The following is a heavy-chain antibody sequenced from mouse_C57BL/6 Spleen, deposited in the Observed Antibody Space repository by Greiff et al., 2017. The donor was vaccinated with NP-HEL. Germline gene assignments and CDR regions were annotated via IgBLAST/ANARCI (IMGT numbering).Heavy chain of an antibody. CDR3: TRAGLRLVSYYAMDY. Sequence: EVNLVESGEGLVKPGGSLKLSCAASGFTFSSYAMSWVRQTPEKRLEWVAYISSGGDYIYYADTVKGRFTISRDNARNTLYLQMSSLKSEDTAMYYCTRAGLRLVSYYAMDYWGQGTSVTVSS. J-gene: IGHJ4*01. CDR1: GFTFSSYA. D-gene: IGHD1-2*01. V-gene: IGHV5-9-1*02. CDR2: ISSGGDYI.